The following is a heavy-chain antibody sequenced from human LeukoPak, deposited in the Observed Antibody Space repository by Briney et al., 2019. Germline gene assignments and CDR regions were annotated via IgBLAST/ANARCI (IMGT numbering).Heavy chain of an antibody. CDR3: ARGGSGIAVSLFAY. J-gene: IGHJ4*02. CDR1: GDSVTSNSAA. V-gene: IGHV6-1*01. D-gene: IGHD6-19*01. Sequence: SQTLSLTCAISGDSVTSNSAAWNWIRQSPSRGLEWLGRTYYRSKWYVDYAVSVKSRMTINPDTSKNQFSLQPNSVTPEDTAVYYCARGGSGIAVSLFAYWGQGTLVTVSS. CDR2: TYYRSKWYV.